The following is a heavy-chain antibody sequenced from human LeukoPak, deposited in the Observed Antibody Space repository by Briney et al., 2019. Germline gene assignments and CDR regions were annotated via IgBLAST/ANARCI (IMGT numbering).Heavy chain of an antibody. CDR3: ARGGGYCTNGLCYSRSNWFDP. V-gene: IGHV1-2*04. CDR1: GYTFTGYY. D-gene: IGHD2-8*01. Sequence: ASAKVSCKASGYTFTGYYMHWVRQAPGQGLEWMGWINPNSGGTNYAQKFQGWVTMTRDTSTSTVYMELSSLRSEDTAVYYCARGGGYCTNGLCYSRSNWFDPWGQGTLVTVSS. J-gene: IGHJ5*02. CDR2: INPNSGGT.